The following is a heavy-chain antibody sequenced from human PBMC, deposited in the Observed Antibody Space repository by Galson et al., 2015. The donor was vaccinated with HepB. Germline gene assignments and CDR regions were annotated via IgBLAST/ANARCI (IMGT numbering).Heavy chain of an antibody. V-gene: IGHV3-11*06. CDR1: GFTFSDYY. Sequence: SLRLSCAASGFTFSDYYMSWIRQAPGKGLEWVSYISSSSSYTNYADSVKGRFTISRDNAKNSLYLQMNSLRAEDTAVYYCARGHYDSSGYYRHWGQGTLVTVSS. J-gene: IGHJ4*02. CDR3: ARGHYDSSGYYRH. CDR2: ISSSSSYT. D-gene: IGHD3-22*01.